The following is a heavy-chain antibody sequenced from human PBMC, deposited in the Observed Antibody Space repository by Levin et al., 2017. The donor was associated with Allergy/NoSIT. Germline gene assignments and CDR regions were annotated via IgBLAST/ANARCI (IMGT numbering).Heavy chain of an antibody. CDR3: ARARQGVRGVIIMLFDY. V-gene: IGHV3-30-3*01. CDR1: GFTFSSYA. Sequence: GESLKISCAASGFTFSSYAMHWVRQAPGKGLEWVAVISYDGSNKYYADSVKGRFTISRDNSKNTLYLQMNSLRAEDTAVYYCARARQGVRGVIIMLFDYWGQGTLVTVSS. D-gene: IGHD3-10*01. J-gene: IGHJ4*02. CDR2: ISYDGSNK.